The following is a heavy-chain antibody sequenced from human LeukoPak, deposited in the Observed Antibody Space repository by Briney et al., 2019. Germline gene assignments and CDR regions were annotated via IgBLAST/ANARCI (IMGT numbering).Heavy chain of an antibody. CDR3: AKVETAAAATLRGFDY. CDR2: ISGGGGST. D-gene: IGHD6-13*01. J-gene: IGHJ4*02. CDR1: GFTFRNYW. Sequence: GGSLRLSCAASGFTFRNYWMGWVRQAPGKGLEWVSAISGGGGSTYYADSVKGRFTFSRDTSKNTLYLQMNSLRAEDTAVYSCAKVETAAAATLRGFDYWGQGTLVTVSS. V-gene: IGHV3-23*01.